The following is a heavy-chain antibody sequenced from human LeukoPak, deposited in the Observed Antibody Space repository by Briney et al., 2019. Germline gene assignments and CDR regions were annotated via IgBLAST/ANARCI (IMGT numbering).Heavy chain of an antibody. CDR1: GYTFTGYY. V-gene: IGHV1-2*02. CDR2: INPNSGGT. CDR3: AREGYSSSSRKVTNYYYYVDV. J-gene: IGHJ6*03. D-gene: IGHD6-6*01. Sequence: GASVKVSCKASGYTFTGYYMHWVRQAPGQGLEWMGWINPNSGGTNYAQKLQGRVTMTTDTSTSTAYMELRSLRSDDTAVYYCAREGYSSSSRKVTNYYYYVDVWGKGTTVTVSS.